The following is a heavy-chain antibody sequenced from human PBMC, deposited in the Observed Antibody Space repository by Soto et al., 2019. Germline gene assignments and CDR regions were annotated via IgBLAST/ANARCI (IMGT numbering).Heavy chain of an antibody. CDR1: GFTFSSYG. CDR2: IWYDGSNK. J-gene: IGHJ4*02. V-gene: IGHV3-33*01. Sequence: LRLSCAASGFTFSSYGMHWVRQAPCKGLEWVAVIWYDGSNKYYADSVKGRFTISRDNSKNTLYLQMNSLRAEDTAVYYCARDRFSLQWIAAAGFDYWGQGTLVTVSS. CDR3: ARDRFSLQWIAAAGFDY. D-gene: IGHD6-13*01.